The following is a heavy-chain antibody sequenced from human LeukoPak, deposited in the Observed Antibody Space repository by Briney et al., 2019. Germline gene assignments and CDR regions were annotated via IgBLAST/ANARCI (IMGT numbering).Heavy chain of an antibody. Sequence: SETLSLTCTVSGGSISSYYWSWIRQPPGKGLEWIGYIYYSGSTNYNPSLKSRVTISVDTSKNQFSLKLSSVTAADTAVYYCARVRVVPAALDAFDIWGQGTTVTVSS. CDR2: IYYSGST. D-gene: IGHD2-2*01. V-gene: IGHV4-59*01. J-gene: IGHJ3*02. CDR1: GGSISSYY. CDR3: ARVRVVPAALDAFDI.